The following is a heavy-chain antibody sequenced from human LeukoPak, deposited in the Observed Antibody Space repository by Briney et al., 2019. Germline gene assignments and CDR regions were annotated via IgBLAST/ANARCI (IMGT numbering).Heavy chain of an antibody. J-gene: IGHJ1*01. D-gene: IGHD6-13*01. Sequence: SETLSLTCGVSGGSITSSNWWTWVRQPPGMGLEWIGEVYHSGSTYYNPSLKSRVTISVDKSKNQFSLRLSSVTAADTAVYYCATAGSSSWHKYFQHWGQGTLVTVSS. CDR1: GGSITSSNW. V-gene: IGHV4-4*02. CDR3: ATAGSSSWHKYFQH. CDR2: VYHSGST.